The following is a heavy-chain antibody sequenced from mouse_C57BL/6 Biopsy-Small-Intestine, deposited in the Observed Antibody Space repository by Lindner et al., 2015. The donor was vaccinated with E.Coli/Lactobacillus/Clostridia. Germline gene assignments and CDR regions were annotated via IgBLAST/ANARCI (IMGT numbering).Heavy chain of an antibody. CDR3: ARSGGFYGYYPMDY. D-gene: IGHD1-1*01. CDR1: GYAFSRYW. V-gene: IGHV1-80*01. Sequence: VQLQESGAELVKPGASVKISCKVSGYAFSRYWMNWVKQRPGKGLEWIGQIYPGDGDTNYNGKFKDKATLTADNSPSTAYMQLSSLTSEDSAVYFCARSGGFYGYYPMDYWGQGTSVTVSS. CDR2: IYPGDGDT. J-gene: IGHJ4*01.